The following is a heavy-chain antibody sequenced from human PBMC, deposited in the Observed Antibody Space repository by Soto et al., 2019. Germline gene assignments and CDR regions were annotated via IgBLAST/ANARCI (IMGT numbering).Heavy chain of an antibody. CDR2: IKSKTGGGTT. Sequence: GGSLRLSWAAAGCTFSNAWVNWVRQAPGKGLEWVGRIKSKTGGGTTEYTAPVKGRFTISRDDSKNTVYLQMNSLKTEDTALYYCTTLGHYYDSSPLDVWGQGTTVTVSS. V-gene: IGHV3-15*07. CDR3: TTLGHYYDSSPLDV. J-gene: IGHJ6*02. D-gene: IGHD3-22*01. CDR1: GCTFSNAW.